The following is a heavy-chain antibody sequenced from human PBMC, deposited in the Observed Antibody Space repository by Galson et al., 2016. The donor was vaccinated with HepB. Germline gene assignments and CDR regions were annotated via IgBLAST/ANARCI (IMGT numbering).Heavy chain of an antibody. V-gene: IGHV4-39*01. CDR3: VSWRYEPYYDDYDMDV. Sequence: SETLSLTCTVSGGSISSSSYYWGWIRQPPGKGLEWLGSIYYTENDYYNPSLRRRVTISVDTSKSQFSLRLSSVTAADTAIYYCVSWRYEPYYDDYDMDVWGQGTTVTVSS. D-gene: IGHD2-2*01. J-gene: IGHJ6*02. CDR1: GGSISSSSYY. CDR2: IYYTEND.